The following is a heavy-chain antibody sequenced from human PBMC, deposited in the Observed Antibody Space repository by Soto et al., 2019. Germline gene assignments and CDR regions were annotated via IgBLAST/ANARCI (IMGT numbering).Heavy chain of an antibody. CDR3: ARVVPGAEAWFGP. V-gene: IGHV1-8*01. J-gene: IGHJ5*02. D-gene: IGHD2-2*01. Sequence: ASVKVSCKASGYTFTSYDINWVRQATGQGLEWMGWMNPNSGNTGYAQKFQGRVTMTRNTSISTAYMELSSLRSDDTAVHYCARVVPGAEAWFGPWGQGTLVTVSS. CDR2: MNPNSGNT. CDR1: GYTFTSYD.